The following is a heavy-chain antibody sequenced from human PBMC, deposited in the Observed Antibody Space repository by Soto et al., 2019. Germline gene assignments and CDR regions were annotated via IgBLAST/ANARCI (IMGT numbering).Heavy chain of an antibody. Sequence: QVQLVQSGAEVKKPGSSVKVSCKASGGTFNTYSITWVRQAPGQGLEWVGGILPVFDSAHYGQKFQGRVTIVADESTGTAYMELTSLRSEDTAVYYCARGGRNYHTWVPAYWGQGTRVTVSS. J-gene: IGHJ4*02. D-gene: IGHD1-7*01. CDR3: ARGGRNYHTWVPAY. V-gene: IGHV1-69*01. CDR1: GGTFNTYS. CDR2: ILPVFDSA.